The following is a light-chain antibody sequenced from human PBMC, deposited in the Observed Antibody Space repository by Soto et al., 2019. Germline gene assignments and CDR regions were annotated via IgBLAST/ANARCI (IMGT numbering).Light chain of an antibody. CDR3: LLSYNAARV. CDR1: TGAVTSNHH. CDR2: DIS. Sequence: QTVVTQEPSLTVSPGGTVTLTCGSSTGAVTSNHHPYWFQQKAGQAPRTLIYDISNKHSWTPARFSGSLLGDKAALTLSGAQPEDEAQYYCLLSYNAARVFGGGTKLTVL. J-gene: IGLJ2*01. V-gene: IGLV7-46*01.